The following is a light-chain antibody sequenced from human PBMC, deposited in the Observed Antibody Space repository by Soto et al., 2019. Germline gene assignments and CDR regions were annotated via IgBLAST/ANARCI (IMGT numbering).Light chain of an antibody. CDR1: QSVGSS. CDR2: DAS. V-gene: IGKV3-11*01. J-gene: IGKJ1*01. CDR3: QQRSNWPGT. Sequence: PVERATLSCRASQSVGSSLAWYQQRPGQPPRLLIYDASKREPGTPARFTGSGSGTDFTLTISSLEPEDFAFYSCQQRSNWPGTFGQGTRWIS.